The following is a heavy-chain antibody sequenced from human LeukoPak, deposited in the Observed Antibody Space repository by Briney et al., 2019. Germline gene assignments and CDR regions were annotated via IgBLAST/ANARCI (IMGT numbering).Heavy chain of an antibody. V-gene: IGHV7-4-1*02. CDR2: INTNTGNP. CDR1: GYTFTNYP. J-gene: IGHJ4*02. CDR3: ARDTYCTGGRCYSRVGY. Sequence: ASVKVSCKASGYTFTNYPMNWVRQAPGQGLEWMGWINTNTGNPMYARGFTERFVFSWDTSVTAAYLQINSLKPEDTAVYFCARDTYCTGGRCYSRVGYWGQGTVVTVSS. D-gene: IGHD2-15*01.